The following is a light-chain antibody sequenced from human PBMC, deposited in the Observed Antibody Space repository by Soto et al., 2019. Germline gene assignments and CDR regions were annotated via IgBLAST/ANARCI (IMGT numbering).Light chain of an antibody. CDR1: QSVSSSY. J-gene: IGKJ4*01. CDR2: GAS. V-gene: IGKV3-20*01. CDR3: QQYDTSLPYT. Sequence: EIVLTQSPGTLSLSPGERATLSCRASQSVSSSYLAWYQQKPGQAPRLLIYGASSRATGIPDRFSGSGSGTDFTLTISRLEPEDFAVYYCQQYDTSLPYTFGGGTKVDIK.